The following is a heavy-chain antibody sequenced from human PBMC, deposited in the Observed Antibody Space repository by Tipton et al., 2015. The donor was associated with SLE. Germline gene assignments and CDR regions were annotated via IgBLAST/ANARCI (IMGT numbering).Heavy chain of an antibody. D-gene: IGHD3-22*01. Sequence: LSLTCAASGFTVSSNYMSWVRQAPGKGLEWVSVIYSGGSTYYADSVKGRFTISRDNSKNTLYLQMNSLRAEDTAVYYCARDGRDYYDSSGYYYEEDWGQGTLVTVSS. V-gene: IGHV3-53*01. CDR1: GFTVSSNY. CDR3: ARDGRDYYDSSGYYYEED. J-gene: IGHJ4*02. CDR2: IYSGGST.